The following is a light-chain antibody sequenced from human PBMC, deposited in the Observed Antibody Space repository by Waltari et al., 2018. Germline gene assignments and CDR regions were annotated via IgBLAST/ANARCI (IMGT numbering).Light chain of an antibody. CDR3: SSYTSSGTVI. CDR1: GSDVGSYVY. Sequence: QSALTQPASVSGSPGQSITISCTGTGSDVGSYVYVSWYQQHPDKGPKLMIFDVSNRPSGVSNRFSGSKSGNTASLTISGLQAEDEADYYCSSYTSSGTVIFGGGTKLTVL. CDR2: DVS. J-gene: IGLJ2*01. V-gene: IGLV2-14*03.